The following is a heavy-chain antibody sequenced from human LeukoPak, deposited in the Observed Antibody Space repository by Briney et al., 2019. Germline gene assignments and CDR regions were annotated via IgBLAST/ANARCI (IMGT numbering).Heavy chain of an antibody. D-gene: IGHD6-19*01. CDR1: GFTFSSYA. CDR3: TRGLAISTSGWYDTFDY. CDR2: ISTDGSRI. Sequence: PGGSLRLSCAASGFTFSSYAMSWVRQAPGKGLEYVSVISTDGSRIYYADSVKGRFTISRDNSKNTLYLQMGSLRAEDMAVYYCTRGLAISTSGWYDTFDYWGQGALVTVSS. V-gene: IGHV3-64*02. J-gene: IGHJ4*02.